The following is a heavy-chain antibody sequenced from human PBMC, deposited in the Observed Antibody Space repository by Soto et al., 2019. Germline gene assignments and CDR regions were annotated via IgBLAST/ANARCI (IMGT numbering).Heavy chain of an antibody. V-gene: IGHV4-61*01. CDR1: GGSVSSTSYY. CDR3: AREREHLYFDY. D-gene: IGHD1-26*01. J-gene: IGHJ4*02. CDR2: IHYSGST. Sequence: SETLSLTCTVSGGSVSSTSYYWTWIRQPPGKGLEWIGYIHYSGSTNYNPSLQSRVTISVDTSKNHFSLELTSVTAADTAVYYCAREREHLYFDYWGQGALVTVSS.